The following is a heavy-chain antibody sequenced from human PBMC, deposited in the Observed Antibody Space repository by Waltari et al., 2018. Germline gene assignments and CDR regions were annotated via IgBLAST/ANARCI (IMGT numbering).Heavy chain of an antibody. Sequence: QVQLQQWGAGLLKPSETLSLTCAVYGGSFSGYYWSWIRQPPGQGLEWIGEINQSGSTNYNPSLKSRVTISVDTSKNQFSLKLSSVTAADTAVYYCARGYYGSGRSNWGQGTLVTVSS. CDR2: INQSGST. CDR3: ARGYYGSGRSN. D-gene: IGHD3-10*01. CDR1: GGSFSGYY. J-gene: IGHJ4*02. V-gene: IGHV4-34*01.